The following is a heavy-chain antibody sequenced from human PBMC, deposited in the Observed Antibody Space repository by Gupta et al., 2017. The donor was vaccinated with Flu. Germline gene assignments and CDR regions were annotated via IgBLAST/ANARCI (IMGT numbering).Heavy chain of an antibody. CDR1: SGGYH. V-gene: IGHV4-31*02. CDR3: TRETPYYDASRRTYGMDG. J-gene: IGHJ6*02. D-gene: IGHD3-22*01. Sequence: SGGYHWTWIRQHPVTGVEWIGFISYTGSTYYNPSLKSRASFSLDTSKNQFSLELTSATGADTAMYYCTRETPYYDASRRTYGMDGWGQGTTVTVSS. CDR2: ISYTGST.